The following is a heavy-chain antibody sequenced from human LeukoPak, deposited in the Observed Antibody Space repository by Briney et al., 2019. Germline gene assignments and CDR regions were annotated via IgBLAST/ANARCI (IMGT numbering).Heavy chain of an antibody. D-gene: IGHD3-22*01. J-gene: IGHJ4*02. CDR1: GFTFSCYA. V-gene: IGHV3-23*01. CDR3: AKDHHYDSSGYYGVGFDY. Sequence: GGSLRLSCAASGFTFSCYAMSWVRQAPGKGLEWVSAISGSGGSTYYADSVKGRFTISRDNSKNTLYLQMNSLRAEDTAVYYCAKDHHYDSSGYYGVGFDYWGQGTLVTVSS. CDR2: ISGSGGST.